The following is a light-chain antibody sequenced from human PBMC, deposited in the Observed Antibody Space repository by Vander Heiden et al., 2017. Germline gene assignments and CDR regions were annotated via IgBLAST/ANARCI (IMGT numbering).Light chain of an antibody. Sequence: DIVMTQSPASLAVSLCARATINCKSSQSVIYSSNDKNYLAWYQQKAGQPPKLLIYWASTRESGVPDRFSGSGSGTDFTLTISSLQAEDVAVYYCQQYYSTPYTFGQGTKV. CDR1: QSVIYSSNDKNY. CDR2: WAS. J-gene: IGKJ2*01. CDR3: QQYYSTPYT. V-gene: IGKV4-1*01.